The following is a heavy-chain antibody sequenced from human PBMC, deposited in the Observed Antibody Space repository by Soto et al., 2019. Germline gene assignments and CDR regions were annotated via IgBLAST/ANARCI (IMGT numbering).Heavy chain of an antibody. D-gene: IGHD3-10*01. CDR1: GFTLSSYG. J-gene: IGHJ4*02. V-gene: IGHV3-7*05. Sequence: EVQLVESGGGLVQPGGSRGLPGAASGFTLSSYGRGWVRRPPGKGLEWVAKINQDGSEEYYVDSVKGRFTISRDNAKNSLYLQMNSLRDEDTAVYYCAKAPRGSGRDYYFDYWGQGTLITVSS. CDR3: AKAPRGSGRDYYFDY. CDR2: INQDGSEE.